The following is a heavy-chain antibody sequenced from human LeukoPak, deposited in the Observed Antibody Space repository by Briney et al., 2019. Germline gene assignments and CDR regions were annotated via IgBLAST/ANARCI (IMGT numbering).Heavy chain of an antibody. J-gene: IGHJ4*02. D-gene: IGHD3-10*01. CDR3: ARHYYGSGSSGQIDY. CDR2: IYPGDSDT. V-gene: IGHV5-51*01. CDR1: GYSFTSYW. Sequence: GESLKISCKGSGYSFTSYWIGWVRQMPGKGLEWMGIIYPGDSDTRYSPSFQGQVTISADKSISTAYLQWSSLKASDTAIYYCARHYYGSGSSGQIDYWGQGTLVTVSS.